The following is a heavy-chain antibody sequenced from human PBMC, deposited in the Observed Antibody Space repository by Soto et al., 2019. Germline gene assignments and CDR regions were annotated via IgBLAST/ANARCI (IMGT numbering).Heavy chain of an antibody. Sequence: TSETLSLTCTVSGGSISSYYWSWIRQPPGKGLEWIGYIYYSGSTNYNPSLKSRVTISVDTSKNQFSLKLSSVTAADTAVYYCARDRGDYAGYYYYGMDVWGQGTTVTVSS. D-gene: IGHD4-17*01. J-gene: IGHJ6*02. CDR3: ARDRGDYAGYYYYGMDV. V-gene: IGHV4-59*01. CDR2: IYYSGST. CDR1: GGSISSYY.